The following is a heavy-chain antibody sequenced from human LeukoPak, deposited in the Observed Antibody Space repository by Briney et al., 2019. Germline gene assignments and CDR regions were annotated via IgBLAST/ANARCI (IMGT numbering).Heavy chain of an antibody. V-gene: IGHV3-53*01. J-gene: IGHJ4*02. CDR3: AKEPYYYGSGSYGIDY. D-gene: IGHD3-10*01. Sequence: GGSLRLSCAASHFTVSSNYMSWVRQAPGKGLEWVSVIYSGGSTYFADSVKGRFTISRDNSKNTLYLQMNSLRAEDTAVYYCAKEPYYYGSGSYGIDYWGQGTLVTVSS. CDR1: HFTVSSNY. CDR2: IYSGGST.